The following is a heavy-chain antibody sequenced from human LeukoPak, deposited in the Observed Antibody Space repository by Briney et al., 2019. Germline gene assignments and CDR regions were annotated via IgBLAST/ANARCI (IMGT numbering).Heavy chain of an antibody. CDR3: ARGLDKYDYWSGYFLAY. V-gene: IGHV1-2*02. J-gene: IGHJ4*02. CDR1: GHTFTGYY. Sequence: GASVKVSCKASGHTFTGYYMYWVRQAPGQGLEWMGWINPNSGGTNYAQTFQGRVAMTRDTSISTAYMELSRLRSDDTAVYYCARGLDKYDYWSGYFLAYWGQGTLVTVSS. D-gene: IGHD3-3*01. CDR2: INPNSGGT.